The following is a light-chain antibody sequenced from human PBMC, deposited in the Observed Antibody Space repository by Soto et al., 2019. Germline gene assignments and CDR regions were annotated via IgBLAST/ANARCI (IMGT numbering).Light chain of an antibody. CDR1: QSVTTR. CDR2: GAS. V-gene: IGKV3-20*01. Sequence: EIVMTQSPATLSLSPGERVTLSCSASQSVTTRLAWYQHKPGQAPTLLMSGASNRASGVPVRFSGSGSGTDFTLTITRLEPEDFALYYCQKYGGSPINFGLGTRREIK. J-gene: IGKJ5*01. CDR3: QKYGGSPIN.